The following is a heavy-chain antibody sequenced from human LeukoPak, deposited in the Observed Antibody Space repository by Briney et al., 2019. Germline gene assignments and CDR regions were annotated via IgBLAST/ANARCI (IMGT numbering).Heavy chain of an antibody. D-gene: IGHD1-26*01. V-gene: IGHV3-30*18. CDR3: AKDQQVGATSPIDY. CDR2: ISYDGSNK. J-gene: IGHJ4*02. Sequence: GGSLRLSCAASGFTFSSYGMHWVRQAPGKGLEWVAVISYDGSNKYYADSVKGRFTISRDNSKNTLYLQMDSLRAEDTAVYYCAKDQQVGATSPIDYWGQGTLVTVSS. CDR1: GFTFSSYG.